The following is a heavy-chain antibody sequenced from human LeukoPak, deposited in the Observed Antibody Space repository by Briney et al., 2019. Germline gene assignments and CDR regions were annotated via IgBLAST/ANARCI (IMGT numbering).Heavy chain of an antibody. Sequence: GESLKISCKGSGYSFTSYWISWVRQMPGKGLEWMGRIDPSDSYTNYSPSFQDHVTISADKSISTAYLQWSSLKASDTAMYYCARHLNSGSYYDYWGQGTLVTVSS. D-gene: IGHD1-26*01. V-gene: IGHV5-10-1*01. CDR1: GYSFTSYW. CDR2: IDPSDSYT. J-gene: IGHJ4*02. CDR3: ARHLNSGSYYDY.